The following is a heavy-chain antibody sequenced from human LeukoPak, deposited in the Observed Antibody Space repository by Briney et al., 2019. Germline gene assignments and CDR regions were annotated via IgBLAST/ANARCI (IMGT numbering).Heavy chain of an antibody. V-gene: IGHV4-34*01. CDR2: INHSGST. Sequence: SETLSLTCAVYGGSFSGYYWSWIRQPPGKGLEWIGEINHSGSTNYNPSLKSRVTMSVDTSKNQFSLKLSSVTAADTAVYYCARDLTGTYWFDPWGQGTLVTVSS. D-gene: IGHD1-14*01. CDR3: ARDLTGTYWFDP. J-gene: IGHJ5*02. CDR1: GGSFSGYY.